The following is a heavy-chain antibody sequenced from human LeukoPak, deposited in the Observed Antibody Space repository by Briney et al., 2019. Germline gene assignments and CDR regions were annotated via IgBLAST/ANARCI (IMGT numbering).Heavy chain of an antibody. CDR2: IKQDGSEK. CDR3: ARDGEYSSSSAAFDI. D-gene: IGHD6-6*01. Sequence: GGSLRLSCAASGFTFSSYWMSWVRQAPGKGLEWVANIKQDGSEKYYVDSVKGRFTISRDNAKNSLYLQMNSLRAEDTAVYYCARDGEYSSSSAAFDIWGQGTVVTVSS. CDR1: GFTFSSYW. J-gene: IGHJ3*02. V-gene: IGHV3-7*01.